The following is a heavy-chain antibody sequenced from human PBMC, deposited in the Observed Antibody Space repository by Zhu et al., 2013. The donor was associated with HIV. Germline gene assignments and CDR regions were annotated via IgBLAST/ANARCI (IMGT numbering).Heavy chain of an antibody. CDR3: IVVVPAATHGWFDP. CDR2: IHPDSGGT. J-gene: IGHJ5*02. V-gene: IGHV1-2*02. Sequence: QVQLVQSGAGVKKPGASVKVSCKASGYTLSGHYVHWVRQAPGQGFEWVGWIHPDSGGTNSAKKFQGRVILTRDTSATTAYMEMSSLRSEDTAVYYCIVVVPAATHGWFDPWGQGTLVTVSS. D-gene: IGHD2-2*01. CDR1: GYTLSGHY.